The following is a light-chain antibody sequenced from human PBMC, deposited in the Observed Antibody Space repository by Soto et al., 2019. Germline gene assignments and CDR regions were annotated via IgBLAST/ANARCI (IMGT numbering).Light chain of an antibody. CDR3: QQSYKTPRT. J-gene: IGKJ2*01. CDR1: QTVSTY. CDR2: GAS. V-gene: IGKV1-39*01. Sequence: DIQMTQSPSSLSASVGDTVAFNCRASQTVSTYLNWYLLKPGKAPKLLIYGASSLQSGVPSRFSANGSATEFALTISGLRPEDSATFYCQQSYKTPRTFGQGSRLEIK.